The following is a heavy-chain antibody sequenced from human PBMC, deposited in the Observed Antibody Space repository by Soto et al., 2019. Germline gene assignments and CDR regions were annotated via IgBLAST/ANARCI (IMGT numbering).Heavy chain of an antibody. CDR3: ESGDTALAFCAKAV. D-gene: IGHD2-21*02. J-gene: IGHJ6*04. CDR2: IAYDGRSK. Sequence: QVQLVESGGGVVQPGRSLILYCAASGFVFRTYGMYSVRQAPVKGLEWVALIAYDGRSKNYADSVKGRFTISIDTTENNLLLLMNLLSFEDTAVYCAESGDTALAFCAKAVLGEGTTAVASS. CDR1: GFVFRTYG. V-gene: IGHV3-30*03.